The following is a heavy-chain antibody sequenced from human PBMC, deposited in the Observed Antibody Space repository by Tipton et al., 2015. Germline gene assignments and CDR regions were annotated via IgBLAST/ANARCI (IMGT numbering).Heavy chain of an antibody. V-gene: IGHV4-61*01. J-gene: IGHJ5*02. CDR3: ARVGSCSGDSCYYNWFDP. D-gene: IGHD2-15*01. CDR2: VYYSGST. CDR1: GVSVSSASYY. Sequence: TLSLTCTVSGVSVSSASYYWSWIQQPPGEALEWIAYVYYSGSTKYNPSLKSRLTITADMSKNQFSLRLTSVTAADTAVYFCARVGSCSGDSCYYNWFDPWGQGTLVTVSS.